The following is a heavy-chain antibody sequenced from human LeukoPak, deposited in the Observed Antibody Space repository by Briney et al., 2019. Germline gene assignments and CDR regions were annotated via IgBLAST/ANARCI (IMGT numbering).Heavy chain of an antibody. J-gene: IGHJ4*02. D-gene: IGHD3-10*01. CDR2: TSSDGSLE. Sequence: QPGGSLTLSCEGSGFNFSNYAMNWVRQPPGKGMEWVSVTSSDGSLEFYVDSVNGRFSISRDNSKNTLYLQMNRLRAEETAIYYCVKDIWFGDGFDSWGRGTLVTVSS. V-gene: IGHV3-30*18. CDR1: GFNFSNYA. CDR3: VKDIWFGDGFDS.